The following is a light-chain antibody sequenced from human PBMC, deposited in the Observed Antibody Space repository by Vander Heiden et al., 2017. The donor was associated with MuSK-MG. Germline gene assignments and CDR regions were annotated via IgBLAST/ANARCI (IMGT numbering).Light chain of an antibody. CDR1: QSVLYSSSNKNY. V-gene: IGKV4-1*01. CDR2: WAS. CDR3: QQHYSTPWT. Sequence: DIVMTQSPDSLAVSLGERATINCKSSQSVLYSSSNKNYLAWFQQKPGQPPKLLIYWASTRESGVPDRFSGSGSGTDFTLTISSLQAEDVTVYYCQQHYSTPWTFGQGTKVXIK. J-gene: IGKJ1*01.